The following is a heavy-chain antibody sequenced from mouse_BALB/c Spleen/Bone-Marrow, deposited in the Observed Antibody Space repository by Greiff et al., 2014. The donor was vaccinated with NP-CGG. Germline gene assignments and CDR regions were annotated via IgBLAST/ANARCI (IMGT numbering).Heavy chain of an antibody. J-gene: IGHJ2*01. CDR3: ARGTYGLDY. Sequence: VQLQQSGAELVKPGASVKLSCAPSGFDIKDTYTNWVTKRPEQGLEWIGRIDPANGNTKYDQKFQGKATITADTSSNTVHLQVNSLTSEDTAVYYCARGTYGLDYWGQGTTLTVSS. CDR2: IDPANGNT. CDR1: GFDIKDTY. V-gene: IGHV14-3*02. D-gene: IGHD1-2*01.